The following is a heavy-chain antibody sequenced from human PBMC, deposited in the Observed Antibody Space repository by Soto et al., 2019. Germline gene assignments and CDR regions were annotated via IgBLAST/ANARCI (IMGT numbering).Heavy chain of an antibody. Sequence: GGSLRLSCAGSGFTFSSNAMSWVRQAPGKGLEWVSSVSGDGYASDYADSVEGRFTVSRHNSKNTLYLQMNSLRAEDTAVYYCEKCHYYGSGSFVLATWGQGTLVTVSS. V-gene: IGHV3-23*01. D-gene: IGHD3-10*01. CDR3: EKCHYYGSGSFVLAT. CDR2: VSGDGYAS. J-gene: IGHJ4*03. CDR1: GFTFSSNA.